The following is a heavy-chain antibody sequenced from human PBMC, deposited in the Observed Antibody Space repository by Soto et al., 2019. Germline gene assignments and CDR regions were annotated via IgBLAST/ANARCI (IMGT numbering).Heavy chain of an antibody. CDR1: GISLNTGGAG. Sequence: QITLRESGPTLVKPTQTLTLTCTFSGISLNTGGAGVGWIRQSPGKALEWLALIYWNEDKRYSPSLKSRLTITKDTSKNQVVLTMTNMDPVDTATYYCAHRGYGDYPRDNWFDPWGQGTLVTVSS. D-gene: IGHD4-17*01. CDR3: AHRGYGDYPRDNWFDP. J-gene: IGHJ5*02. V-gene: IGHV2-5*01. CDR2: IYWNEDK.